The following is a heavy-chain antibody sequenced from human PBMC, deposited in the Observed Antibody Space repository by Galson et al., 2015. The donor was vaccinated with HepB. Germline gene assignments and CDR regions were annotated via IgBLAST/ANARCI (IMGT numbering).Heavy chain of an antibody. CDR2: ISSSSSAI. V-gene: IGHV3-48*01. CDR1: GFTLTRHS. J-gene: IGHJ3*02. Sequence: SLRLSCAASGFTLTRHSINWVRQAPGKGLEWLSYISSSSSAIYYADSVKGRFTVSRDSAKNSMYLQMNSLRGEDTAVYYCARGVAVAVLGSFDIWGQGTMVTVSS. CDR3: ARGVAVAVLGSFDI. D-gene: IGHD6-19*01.